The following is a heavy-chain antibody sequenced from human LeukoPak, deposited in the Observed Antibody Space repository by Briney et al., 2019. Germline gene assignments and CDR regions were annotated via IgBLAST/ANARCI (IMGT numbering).Heavy chain of an antibody. CDR3: ARDPGTTVTTFSFDY. CDR1: GFTFSSYA. J-gene: IGHJ4*02. CDR2: ISSNGGST. D-gene: IGHD4-17*01. V-gene: IGHV3-64*01. Sequence: QPGGSLRLSXAASGFTFSSYAMHWVCQAPGKGLEYVSAISSNGGSTYYANSVKGRFTISRDNSKNTLYLQMGSLRAEDMAVYYCARDPGTTVTTFSFDYWGQGTLVTVSS.